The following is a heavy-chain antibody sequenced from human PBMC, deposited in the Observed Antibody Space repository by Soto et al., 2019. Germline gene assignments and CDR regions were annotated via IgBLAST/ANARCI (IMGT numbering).Heavy chain of an antibody. V-gene: IGHV3-21*01. CDR1: GFTFSSYS. J-gene: IGHJ6*02. CDR3: ARSGSTGPEGLGYYYYGMDV. D-gene: IGHD3-10*01. Sequence: PGGSLRLSCAASGFTFSSYSMNWFRQAPGKGLEWVSSISSSSSYIYYADSVKGRFTISRDNAKNSLYLQMNSLRAEDTAVYYCARSGSTGPEGLGYYYYGMDVWGQGTTVTVSS. CDR2: ISSSSSYI.